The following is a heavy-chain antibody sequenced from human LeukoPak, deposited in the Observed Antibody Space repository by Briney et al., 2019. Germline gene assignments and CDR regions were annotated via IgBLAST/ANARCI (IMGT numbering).Heavy chain of an antibody. D-gene: IGHD2-2*01. CDR3: ARTRIRYYCSSTSCSQGDYYYYYGMDV. CDR2: INHSGST. Sequence: SETLSLTCAVYGGSFSGYCWSWIRQPPGKGLEWIGEINHSGSTNYNPSLKSRVTISVDTSKNQFSLKLSSVTAADTAVYYCARTRIRYYCSSTSCSQGDYYYYYGMDVWGQGTTVTVSS. J-gene: IGHJ6*02. CDR1: GGSFSGYC. V-gene: IGHV4-34*01.